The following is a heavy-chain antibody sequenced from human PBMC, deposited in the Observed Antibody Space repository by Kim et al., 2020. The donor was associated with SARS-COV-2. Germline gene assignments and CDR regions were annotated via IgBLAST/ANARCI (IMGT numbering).Heavy chain of an antibody. CDR3: ARGKGRATRKNWFDP. Sequence: PYLKRRVTRSVDTSKNQFSLKLSSVTAADTAVYCCARGKGRATRKNWFDPWGQGTLVTVSS. D-gene: IGHD1-26*01. V-gene: IGHV4-34*01. J-gene: IGHJ5*02.